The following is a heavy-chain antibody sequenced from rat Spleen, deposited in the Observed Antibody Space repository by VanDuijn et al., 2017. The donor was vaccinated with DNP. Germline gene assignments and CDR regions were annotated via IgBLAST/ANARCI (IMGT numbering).Heavy chain of an antibody. D-gene: IGHD1-12*01. CDR2: IINDGSRT. Sequence: EVQLVESGGGLVQPGRSLKLSCAASGFTFSDDNMAWVRQAPKKGLEWVATIINDGSRTYYRGSVKGRFTISRDNEKSTLYMQMDSLRSEDTATYYCATLNYYASLSGYFDYWGQGVMVTVSS. V-gene: IGHV5S10*01. CDR1: GFTFSDDN. J-gene: IGHJ2*01. CDR3: ATLNYYASLSGYFDY.